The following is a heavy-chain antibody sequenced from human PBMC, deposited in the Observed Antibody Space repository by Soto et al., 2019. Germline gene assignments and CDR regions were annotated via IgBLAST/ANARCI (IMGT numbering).Heavy chain of an antibody. D-gene: IGHD3-3*01. V-gene: IGHV1-2*02. CDR1: GYTFTGYY. CDR3: AREDGVVTGYGMDV. J-gene: IGHJ6*02. CDR2: INPNSGGT. Sequence: ASVKVSCKASGYTFTGYYMHWVRQAPGQGLEWMGWINPNSGGTNYAQKFQGRVTMTRDTSISTAYMELSRLRSDDTAVYYCAREDGVVTGYGMDVWGQGTTVTGSS.